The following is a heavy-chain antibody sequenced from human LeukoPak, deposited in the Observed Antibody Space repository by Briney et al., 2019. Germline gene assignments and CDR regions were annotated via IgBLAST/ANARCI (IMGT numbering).Heavy chain of an antibody. CDR1: GGSISGYY. CDR2: IYYSGST. CDR3: ARSAVAGLRTFDY. Sequence: PSETLSLTCTVSGGSISGYYWSWIRQPPGKGLEWIGYIYYSGSTNYNPSLKSRVTISVDTSKNQFSLKLSSVTAADTAVYYCARSAVAGLRTFDYWGQGTLVTVSS. J-gene: IGHJ4*02. D-gene: IGHD6-19*01. V-gene: IGHV4-59*01.